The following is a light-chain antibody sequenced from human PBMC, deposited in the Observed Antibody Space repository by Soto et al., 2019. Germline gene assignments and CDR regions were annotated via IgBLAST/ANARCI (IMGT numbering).Light chain of an antibody. J-gene: IGKJ3*01. CDR1: QSLVYIDGNTL. CDR3: MQGTHWPFT. V-gene: IGKV2-30*01. Sequence: DVVMTQSPLSLSVTPGQPASISCRSSQSLVYIDGNTLLSWFHQRPGQSPRRLIYKVSNRDSWVPDRFSGSGSGTDVTLKLSSVEAEDVVVYYCMQGTHWPFTFGPGTRVDMK. CDR2: KVS.